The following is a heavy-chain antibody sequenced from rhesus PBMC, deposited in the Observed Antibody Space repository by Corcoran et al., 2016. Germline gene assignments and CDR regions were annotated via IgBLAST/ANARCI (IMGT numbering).Heavy chain of an antibody. CDR1: GGSISSGYYY. D-gene: IGHD6-43*01. CDR3: ARRRIAAATGYFDY. V-gene: IGHV4-122*02. Sequence: QVQLQASGPGLVKPSETLSLTCAVSGGSISSGYYYWSWIRQPPGKGLEWIGYITYSGSTSYNPSLKSRVTISRDTSKNQFSLKLSSGTAADTAVYYCARRRIAAATGYFDYWGQGVLVTVSS. J-gene: IGHJ4*01. CDR2: ITYSGST.